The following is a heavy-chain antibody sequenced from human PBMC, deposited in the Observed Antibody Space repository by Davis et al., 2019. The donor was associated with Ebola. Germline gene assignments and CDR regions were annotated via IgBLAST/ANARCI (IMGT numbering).Heavy chain of an antibody. CDR3: ARAQANPYYCGGDCYPHY. Sequence: GESLKISCVASGFTISRYGMHWVRQAPGKGLAWVARSNDAGTGTSYADSVKGRFTISRDNSKNTLYLQMNSLRAEDTAVYYCARAQANPYYCGGDCYPHYWGQGTLVTVSS. J-gene: IGHJ4*02. CDR1: GFTISRYG. D-gene: IGHD2-21*01. CDR2: SNDAGTGT. V-gene: IGHV3-74*01.